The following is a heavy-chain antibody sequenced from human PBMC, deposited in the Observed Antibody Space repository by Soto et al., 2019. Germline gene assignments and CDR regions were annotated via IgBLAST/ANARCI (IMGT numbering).Heavy chain of an antibody. CDR1: GYTFTSYA. CDR2: INAGNGNT. CDR3: ATPIVAFY. J-gene: IGHJ4*02. Sequence: QVQLVQSGAEVKKPGASVKVSCKASGYTFTSYAIHWVRQAPGQRLEWMGWINAGNGNTKYSQKFQGRVIITRDTSAGTAYMELRSLRSEDTAVYSCATPIVAFYWGQGTLVTVSS. V-gene: IGHV1-3*01. D-gene: IGHD5-12*01.